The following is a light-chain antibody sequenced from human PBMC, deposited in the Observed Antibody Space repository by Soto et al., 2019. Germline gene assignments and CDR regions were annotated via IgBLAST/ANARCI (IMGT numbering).Light chain of an antibody. CDR3: QQRNSYPYT. Sequence: DVQLTQSPSFLSASLGDRVTITCRASQDISSYLAWYQQKPGKAPKLLIYAASSLQSGVPSRFSGSGSGTEFTLTISSLQPEDFATYYCQQRNSYPYTFGQGTKLEIK. V-gene: IGKV1-9*01. J-gene: IGKJ2*01. CDR1: QDISSY. CDR2: AAS.